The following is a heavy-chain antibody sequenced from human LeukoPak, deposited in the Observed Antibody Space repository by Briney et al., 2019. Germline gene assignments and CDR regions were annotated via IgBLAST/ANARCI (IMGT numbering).Heavy chain of an antibody. CDR3: ARVKWPHWYCSGGSCHTSLNDY. V-gene: IGHV1-18*01. J-gene: IGHJ4*02. CDR2: ISAYNGNT. D-gene: IGHD2-15*01. CDR1: GYTFTGYY. Sequence: ASVKVSCKASGYTFTGYYIHWVRQAPGQGLEWMGWISAYNGNTNYAQKLQGRVTMTTDTSTSTAYMELRSLRSDDTAVYYCARVKWPHWYCSGGSCHTSLNDYWGQGTLVTVSS.